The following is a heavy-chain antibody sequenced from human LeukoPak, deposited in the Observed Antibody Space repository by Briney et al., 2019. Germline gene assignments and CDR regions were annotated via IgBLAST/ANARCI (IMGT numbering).Heavy chain of an antibody. CDR2: ISYDGSNK. CDR3: AKDRVITFGGVISYDSAFDY. CDR1: GFTFSSYG. V-gene: IGHV3-30*18. J-gene: IGHJ4*02. Sequence: GGSLRLSCAASGFTFSSYGTHWVRQAPGKGLEWVAVISYDGSNKYYADSVKGRFTISRDNSKNTLYLQMNSLRAEDTAVYYCAKDRVITFGGVISYDSAFDYWGQGTLVTVSS. D-gene: IGHD3-16*01.